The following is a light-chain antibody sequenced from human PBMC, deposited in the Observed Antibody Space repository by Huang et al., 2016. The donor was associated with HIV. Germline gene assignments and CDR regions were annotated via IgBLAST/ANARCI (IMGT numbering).Light chain of an antibody. CDR2: ASS. Sequence: DIQMTQSPSSLSASVGDRVTITCRASQSISTYLNWYQQKPGKAPQLLIYASSSLQSGVPSSFSCSGSGTDFTLTISSLQPEDFETYYCQQTYSTPPTFGQGTKLEIK. V-gene: IGKV1-39*01. CDR1: QSISTY. CDR3: QQTYSTPPT. J-gene: IGKJ2*01.